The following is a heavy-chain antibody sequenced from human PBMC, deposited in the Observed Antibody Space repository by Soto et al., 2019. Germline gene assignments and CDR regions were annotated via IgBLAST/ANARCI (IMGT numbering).Heavy chain of an antibody. CDR2: ISASGGST. V-gene: IGHV3-23*01. CDR3: AKIRRAYGPHYFDS. Sequence: GGSLRLSCAASGFTFSSYAMSWVRQAPGKGLECVSVISASGGSTYYADSVKGRLTISRDNSKNTLYLQMNSLRVEDTGVYYCAKIRRAYGPHYFDSWGQGTLVTVSS. CDR1: GFTFSSYA. J-gene: IGHJ4*02. D-gene: IGHD2-21*01.